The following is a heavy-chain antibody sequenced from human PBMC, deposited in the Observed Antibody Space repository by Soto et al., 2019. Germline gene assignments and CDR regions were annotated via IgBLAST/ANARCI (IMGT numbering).Heavy chain of an antibody. V-gene: IGHV3-53*01. D-gene: IGHD3-22*01. Sequence: GGSLRLSCAASGFTLSSNYMSWVRQAPGKGLEWVSVIYSGDSTYYADSAKGRFTISRDNSKNTLYLQMNSLRAEDTAMYYCVRDHFYDSSDYVVYWGQGTLVTVSS. CDR1: GFTLSSNY. CDR2: IYSGDST. J-gene: IGHJ1*01. CDR3: VRDHFYDSSDYVVY.